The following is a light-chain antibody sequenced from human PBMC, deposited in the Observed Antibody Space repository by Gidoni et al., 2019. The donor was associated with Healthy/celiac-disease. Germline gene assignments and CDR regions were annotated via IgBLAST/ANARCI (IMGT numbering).Light chain of an antibody. CDR2: DAS. J-gene: IGKJ1*01. Sequence: IQMTQSPSSLSASVGDRVTITCQASQDISNYLNWYQQKPGKAPKLLIYDASNLETGVPSRFSGSGSGTDFTFTISSLQPEDIATYYWQQYDNLWTFGQGTKVEIK. CDR3: QQYDNLWT. CDR1: QDISNY. V-gene: IGKV1-33*01.